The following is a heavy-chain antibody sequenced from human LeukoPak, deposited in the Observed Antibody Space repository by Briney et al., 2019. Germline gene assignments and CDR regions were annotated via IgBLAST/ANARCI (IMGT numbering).Heavy chain of an antibody. V-gene: IGHV3-21*01. CDR3: AKDQAGIQIPAAVGAH. CDR1: GFIFSDYS. CDR2: IRGGSDFI. D-gene: IGHD2-2*01. J-gene: IGHJ4*02. Sequence: GGSLRLSCAASGFIFSDYSMTWVRQAPGKGLEWVSSIRGGSDFIYHADPVKGRFTVSRDNAKNSLYLQMNSLRAEDTAVYYCAKDQAGIQIPAAVGAHWGQEILVTVSS.